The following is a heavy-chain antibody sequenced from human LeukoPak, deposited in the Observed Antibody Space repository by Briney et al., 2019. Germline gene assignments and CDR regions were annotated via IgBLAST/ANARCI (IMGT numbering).Heavy chain of an antibody. D-gene: IGHD6-6*01. Sequence: GGSLRLSCAASGFTFSNYGMNWVRQTPGKGLEWVSYISSNTRIIDYADSVKGRFTISRDNAKNSLYLRMNSLRAEDTAVYYCARGGAARPDYWGQGTLLTVSS. CDR2: ISSNTRII. CDR3: ARGGAARPDY. V-gene: IGHV3-48*01. CDR1: GFTFSNYG. J-gene: IGHJ4*02.